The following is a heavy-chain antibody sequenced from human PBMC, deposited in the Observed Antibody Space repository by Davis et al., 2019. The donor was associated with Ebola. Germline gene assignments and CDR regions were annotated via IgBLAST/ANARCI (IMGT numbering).Heavy chain of an antibody. CDR3: ARSHHYYDSSGYYL. J-gene: IGHJ5*02. D-gene: IGHD3-22*01. Sequence: GESLKISCAASGFTFSSYSMNWVRQAPGKGLEWVSSISSSSSYIYYADSVKGRFTISRDNSKNTLYLQMNSLRSEDTAVYYCARSHHYYDSSGYYLWGQGTLVTVSS. CDR1: GFTFSSYS. V-gene: IGHV3-21*04. CDR2: ISSSSSYI.